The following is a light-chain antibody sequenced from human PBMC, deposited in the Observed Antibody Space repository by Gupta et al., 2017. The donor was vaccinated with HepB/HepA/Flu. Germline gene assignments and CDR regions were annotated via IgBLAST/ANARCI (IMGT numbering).Light chain of an antibody. V-gene: IGKV3-20*01. CDR3: QHYNQFLRK. CDR1: QSVLNDY. J-gene: IGKJ1*01. Sequence: EALLTQSPGTLSLSPGETATLSCRASQSVLNDYLAWYQQKPGQAPRLLIYDTSNRDTGIPDRFSGSGSGTDFTLTITKLEPEDLAVYYCQHYNQFLRKFGQGTKLEI. CDR2: DTS.